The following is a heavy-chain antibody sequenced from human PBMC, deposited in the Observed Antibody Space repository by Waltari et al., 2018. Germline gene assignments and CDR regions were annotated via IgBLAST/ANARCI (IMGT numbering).Heavy chain of an antibody. V-gene: IGHV2-70*15. Sequence: QVTLRESGPALVKPTQTLTLTCTFSGFSLSTSGMCVSWIRHPPGKALEWLARIEWDDDKYYSTSLKTRLTISKDTSKNQVVLTMTNMDPVDTATYYCARTSPGRNYYYYYGMDVWGQGTTVTVSS. J-gene: IGHJ6*02. CDR1: GFSLSTSGMC. CDR2: IEWDDDK. CDR3: ARTSPGRNYYYYYGMDV.